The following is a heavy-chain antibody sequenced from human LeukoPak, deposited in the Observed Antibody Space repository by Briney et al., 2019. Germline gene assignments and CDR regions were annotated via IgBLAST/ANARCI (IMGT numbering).Heavy chain of an antibody. V-gene: IGHV3-21*01. CDR1: GFTFSSYT. Sequence: PGGSLRLSCAASGFTFSSYTMNWVRQAPGKGLEWVSSISSSSSYIYYPDSLKGRFTIARDNAKNTLYLQMNSLRAEDTAAYYCARDRGAPYYFDYWGQGTLVTVSS. CDR2: ISSSSSYI. D-gene: IGHD3-10*01. CDR3: ARDRGAPYYFDY. J-gene: IGHJ4*02.